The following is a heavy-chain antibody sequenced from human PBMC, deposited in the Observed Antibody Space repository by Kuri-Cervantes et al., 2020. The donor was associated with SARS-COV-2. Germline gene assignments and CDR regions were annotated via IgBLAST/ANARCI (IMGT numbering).Heavy chain of an antibody. J-gene: IGHJ4*02. V-gene: IGHV3-13*01. CDR1: GFTFSSYD. CDR2: IGTAGDT. CDR3: AKDILKGEPFDY. D-gene: IGHD3-16*01. Sequence: GGSLRLSCAASGFTFSSYDMHWVRQATGKGLEWVSAIGTAGDTYYPGSVKGRFTISRENAKNSLYLQMNSLRAGDTAVYYCAKDILKGEPFDYWGQGTLVTVSS.